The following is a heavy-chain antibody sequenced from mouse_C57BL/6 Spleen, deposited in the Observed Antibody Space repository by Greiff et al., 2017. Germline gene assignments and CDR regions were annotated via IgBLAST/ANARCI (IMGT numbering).Heavy chain of an antibody. Sequence: EVQRVESGGGLVQPGGSLSLSCAASGFTFTDYYMSWVRQPPGKALEWLGFIRNKANGYTTEYSASVKGRFTISRDNSQSILYLQMNALRAEDSATYYCARYYDYGSSYYFDYWGQGTTLTVSS. V-gene: IGHV7-3*01. CDR2: IRNKANGYTT. J-gene: IGHJ2*01. CDR1: GFTFTDYY. CDR3: ARYYDYGSSYYFDY. D-gene: IGHD1-1*01.